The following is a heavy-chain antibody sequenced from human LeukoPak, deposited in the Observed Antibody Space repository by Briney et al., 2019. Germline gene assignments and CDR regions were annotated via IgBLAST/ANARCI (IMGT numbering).Heavy chain of an antibody. CDR1: GGTFSSYA. D-gene: IGHD3-22*01. CDR3: ARSLAYYYDSSGP. J-gene: IGHJ5*02. V-gene: IGHV1-69*13. Sequence: GASVKVSCKASGGTFSSYAISWVRQAPGQGLEWMGGIIPIFGTANYAQKFQGRVTITADESTSTAYMELSSLRSEDTAVYCCARSLAYYYDSSGPWGQGTLVTVSS. CDR2: IIPIFGTA.